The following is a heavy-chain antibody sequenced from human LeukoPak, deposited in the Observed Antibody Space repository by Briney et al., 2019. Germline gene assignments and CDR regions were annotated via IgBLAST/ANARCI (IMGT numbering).Heavy chain of an antibody. CDR1: GGSISSGGYY. D-gene: IGHD3-22*01. Sequence: SSGTLSLTCTVSGGSISSGGYYWSWIRQHPGKGLEWIVYIYYSGSTYYNPSLKSRVTISVDTSKNQFSLKLSSVTAADTAVYYCARVRNYYDSSGYYAYFDYWGQGTLVIVSS. V-gene: IGHV4-31*03. CDR2: IYYSGST. CDR3: ARVRNYYDSSGYYAYFDY. J-gene: IGHJ4*02.